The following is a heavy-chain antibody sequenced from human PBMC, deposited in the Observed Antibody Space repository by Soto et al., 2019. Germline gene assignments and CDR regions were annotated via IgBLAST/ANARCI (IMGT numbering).Heavy chain of an antibody. CDR1: GGSINTGGYF. CDR2: IASSGST. CDR3: ARFAKEENPKVGSWYYFDY. J-gene: IGHJ4*02. D-gene: IGHD6-13*01. Sequence: PSETLSLTCTVSGGSINTGGYFWTWIRQHPGKGLEWIGYIASSGSTYYNPSLKGRLTISVDTSKNQFSLKLSSVTAADTAVYYCARFAKEENPKVGSWYYFDYWGQGTRVTVSS. V-gene: IGHV4-31*03.